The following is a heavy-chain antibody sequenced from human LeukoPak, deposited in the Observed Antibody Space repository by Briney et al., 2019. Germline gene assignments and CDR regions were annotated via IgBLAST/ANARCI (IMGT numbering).Heavy chain of an antibody. D-gene: IGHD6-13*01. CDR1: GYTFTSYG. CDR3: ARDHSMRIAAAGTSDY. CDR2: ISAYNGNT. V-gene: IGHV1-18*01. J-gene: IGHJ4*02. Sequence: ASVTVSCTASGYTFTSYGISWVRQAPGQGLEWMGWISAYNGNTNYAQKLQGRVTMTTDTSTSTAYMELRSLRSDDTAVYYCARDHSMRIAAAGTSDYWGQGTLVTVSS.